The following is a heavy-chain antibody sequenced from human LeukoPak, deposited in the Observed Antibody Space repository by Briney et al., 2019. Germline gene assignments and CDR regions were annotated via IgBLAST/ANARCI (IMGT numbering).Heavy chain of an antibody. CDR1: GFTFSSYS. J-gene: IGHJ5*02. Sequence: PGGSLRLSCATSGFTFSSYSMNWVRQAPGKGLEWVSSISSSSSYIYYADSVKGRFTISRDNAKNSLYLQMNSLRAEDTAVYYCARPTSAAAGTRWFDPWGQGTLVTVSS. D-gene: IGHD6-13*01. CDR3: ARPTSAAAGTRWFDP. CDR2: ISSSSSYI. V-gene: IGHV3-21*01.